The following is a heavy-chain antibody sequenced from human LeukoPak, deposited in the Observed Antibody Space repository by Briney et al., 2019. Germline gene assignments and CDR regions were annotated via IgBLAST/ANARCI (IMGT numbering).Heavy chain of an antibody. Sequence: PSDTLSLTCIVSGVSVSTSDYYWGWIRQPPGMGLEWIGSVSRSASASYNPSLKGRVTISVDTSKNQFSLKLSSLTAADTAVYYCAKPTHNTGDYTDWGQGTLVTVSS. CDR2: VSRSASA. CDR3: AKPTHNTGDYTD. V-gene: IGHV4-39*07. D-gene: IGHD4-17*01. J-gene: IGHJ4*02. CDR1: GVSVSTSDYY.